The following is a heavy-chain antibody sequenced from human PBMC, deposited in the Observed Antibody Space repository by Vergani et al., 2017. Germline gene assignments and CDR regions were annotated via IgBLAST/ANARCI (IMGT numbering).Heavy chain of an antibody. J-gene: IGHJ4*02. Sequence: QVQLQESGPGLVKPSQTLSLTCTVSGDSLSSSDHYWSWIRQRPDKGLEWVGHIFRSGTTYYNPSLKSRLIMSVDTSKNQFPLQLTSVTAADTAMYYCARENVVIARIFDFWGRGALVTVSS. D-gene: IGHD2-21*01. CDR1: GDSLSSSDHY. CDR3: ARENVVIARIFDF. CDR2: IFRSGTT. V-gene: IGHV4-31*03.